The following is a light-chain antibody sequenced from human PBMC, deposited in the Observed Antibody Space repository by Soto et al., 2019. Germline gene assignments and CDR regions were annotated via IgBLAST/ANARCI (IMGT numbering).Light chain of an antibody. J-gene: IGKJ1*01. CDR2: GAS. CDR3: QQYTSHPRT. V-gene: IGKV1-5*01. CDR1: ESIDNL. Sequence: DIQMTQSPFILSASVGDRVSITCRASESIDNLLAWYQQKPGKAPKLLIYGASSLETGVPSRFSGSGSGTEFTLTISSLQPDDFATYHCQQYTSHPRTFGQGTKVDIK.